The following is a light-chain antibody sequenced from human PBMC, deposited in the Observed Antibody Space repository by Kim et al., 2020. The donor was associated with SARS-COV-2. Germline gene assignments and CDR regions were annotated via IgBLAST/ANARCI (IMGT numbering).Light chain of an antibody. J-gene: IGKJ4*01. CDR2: AAF. V-gene: IGKV1-17*01. CDR1: QGIKND. CDR3: LQYNSFPLT. Sequence: ASGRERVTITCRASQGIKNDLGWFQQKPGKAPKRLIYAAFNLQSGVPSRFSGSGYGTEFTLTISSLQPEDFATYYCLQYNSFPLTFGGGTKVDIK.